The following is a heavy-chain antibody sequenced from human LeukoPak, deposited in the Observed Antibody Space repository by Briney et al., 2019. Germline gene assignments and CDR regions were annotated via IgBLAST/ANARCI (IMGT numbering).Heavy chain of an antibody. V-gene: IGHV7-4-1*02. J-gene: IGHJ4*02. D-gene: IGHD5-18*01. CDR3: AREVAIGRAAMEGLLH. CDR1: GYTFTSYA. CDR2: INTNTGNP. Sequence: ASVKVSCKASGYTFTSYAMNWVRQAPGQGLEWMGWINTNTGNPTYAQGFTGRFVFSLDTSVSTAYLQISSLKADDTAVYYCAREVAIGRAAMEGLLHWGQGTLVTVSS.